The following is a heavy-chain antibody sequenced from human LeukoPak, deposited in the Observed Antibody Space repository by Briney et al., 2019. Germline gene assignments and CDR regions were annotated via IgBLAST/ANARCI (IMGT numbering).Heavy chain of an antibody. V-gene: IGHV3-23*01. CDR1: GFTFSSYA. J-gene: IGHJ4*02. CDR3: AKLPDRTPSIAAAGAFDY. Sequence: GGSLRLSCAASGFTFSSYAMSWVRQAPGKGLEWVSGISDNGGSTYYADSVKGRFTISRDNSKNTLYLQMNSLRAEDTAVYYCAKLPDRTPSIAAAGAFDYWGQRTLVTVSS. CDR2: ISDNGGST. D-gene: IGHD6-13*01.